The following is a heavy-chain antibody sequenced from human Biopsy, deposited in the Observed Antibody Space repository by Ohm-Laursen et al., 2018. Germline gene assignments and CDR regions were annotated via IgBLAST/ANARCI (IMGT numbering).Heavy chain of an antibody. V-gene: IGHV3-30*18. D-gene: IGHD6-13*01. Sequence: SLRLSCAASGFTFRSYGMRWVRQAPGKGLEGVAVISHDGSVKHYADSVKGRFTISRDNAKNTLFLQMNSLRAEDAAVYYCAKEETAYSSTSLDYWGQGTLVTVSS. CDR2: ISHDGSVK. CDR3: AKEETAYSSTSLDY. CDR1: GFTFRSYG. J-gene: IGHJ4*02.